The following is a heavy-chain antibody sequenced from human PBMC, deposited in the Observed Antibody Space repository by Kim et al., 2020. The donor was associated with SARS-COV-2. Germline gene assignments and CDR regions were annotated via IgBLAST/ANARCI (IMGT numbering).Heavy chain of an antibody. V-gene: IGHV3-74*01. CDR2: INGDGTNI. D-gene: IGHD2-21*01. Sequence: GGSLRLSCAASGFTFSSSWMHWVRQAPGKGPAWVSRINGDGTNIGYAASVQGRFTIPRDNAKNMLYLEVSSLKTEDTAVYYCAREGIGFPVFWGQGALVTVSS. CDR1: GFTFSSSW. CDR3: AREGIGFPVF. J-gene: IGHJ4*02.